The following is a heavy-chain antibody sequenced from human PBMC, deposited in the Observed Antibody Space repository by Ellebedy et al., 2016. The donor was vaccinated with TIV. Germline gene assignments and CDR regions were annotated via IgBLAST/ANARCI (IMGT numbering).Heavy chain of an antibody. CDR3: ARGGGWGSFDY. CDR1: GFTFSSYW. CDR2: INSDGSST. Sequence: GESLKISCAASGFTFSSYWMHWVRQAPGKGLVWVSRINSDGSSTSYADSVKGRFTISRDNAKNTLYLQMNSLSAEDTDVYYCARGGGWGSFDYWGQGTLVTVSS. J-gene: IGHJ4*02. V-gene: IGHV3-74*01. D-gene: IGHD3-16*01.